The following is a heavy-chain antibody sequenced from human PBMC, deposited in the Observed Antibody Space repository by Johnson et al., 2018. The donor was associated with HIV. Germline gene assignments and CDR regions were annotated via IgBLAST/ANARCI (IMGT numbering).Heavy chain of an antibody. Sequence: EVQLVESGGGVVQPGRSLRLSCAASGFTVSSNYMSWVRQAPGKGLEWVSVIYGGGSGGSTYYVDSVKGRFTISRDNSKNTLYLQMNSLRPEDTAVYYCAKGLSLSGSYSYDAFDIWGQGTMVTVSS. D-gene: IGHD1-26*01. J-gene: IGHJ3*02. V-gene: IGHV3-66*02. CDR3: AKGLSLSGSYSYDAFDI. CDR2: IYGGGSGGST. CDR1: GFTVSSNY.